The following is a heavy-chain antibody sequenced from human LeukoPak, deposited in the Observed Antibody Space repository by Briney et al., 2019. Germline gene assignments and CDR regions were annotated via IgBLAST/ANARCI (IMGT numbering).Heavy chain of an antibody. CDR3: ATLPTTGIPLWVDY. V-gene: IGHV3-48*01. D-gene: IGHD1-1*01. CDR2: ISSSSSTI. CDR1: GFTFSSYS. J-gene: IGHJ4*02. Sequence: GGSLRLSCAASGFTFSSYSMNWVRQAPGKGLEWVSYISSSSSTIYYADSVKGRFTISRDNAKNSLYLQMNSLRAEDTAVYYCATLPTTGIPLWVDYWGQGTLVTVSS.